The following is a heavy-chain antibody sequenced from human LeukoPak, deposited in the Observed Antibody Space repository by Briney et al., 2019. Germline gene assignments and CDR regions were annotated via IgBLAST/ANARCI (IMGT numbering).Heavy chain of an antibody. J-gene: IGHJ3*02. CDR3: ARAPDRSGSYYGGFDI. V-gene: IGHV3-53*01. CDR1: GFTVSSSY. D-gene: IGHD3-10*01. CDR2: IYSGGST. Sequence: PGGSLRLSCAASGFTVSSSYMNWVRQAPGKGLEWVSVIYSGGSTYYADSVKGRFTISRDNSKNTLYLQMNSLRAEDTAVYYCARAPDRSGSYYGGFDIWGQGTMVTVS.